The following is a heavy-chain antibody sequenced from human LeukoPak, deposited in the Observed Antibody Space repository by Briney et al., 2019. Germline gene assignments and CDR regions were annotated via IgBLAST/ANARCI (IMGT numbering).Heavy chain of an antibody. CDR1: GFTFTSYA. D-gene: IGHD3-22*01. V-gene: IGHV3-23*01. CDR3: VKELDYYGSTEEYYGGVDAFDF. CDR2: IGAGDKYT. Sequence: GGSLRLSCAVSGFTFTSYAMSWVRQAPGKGLEWVSSIGAGDKYTYYGDSVKGRFTISRDNSKNTLYLQMNSLRAGDTAIYYCVKELDYYGSTEEYYGGVDAFDFWGQGTMVTVSS. J-gene: IGHJ3*01.